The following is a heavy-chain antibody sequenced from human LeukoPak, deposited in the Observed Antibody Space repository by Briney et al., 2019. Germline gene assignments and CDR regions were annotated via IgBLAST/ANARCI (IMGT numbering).Heavy chain of an antibody. D-gene: IGHD3-16*01. CDR1: GFTFRSYW. V-gene: IGHV3-7*01. CDR2: IRQDGSET. J-gene: IGHJ4*02. Sequence: GGSLRLSCGASGFTFRSYWMSWVRQAPGKGLEWVANIRQDGSETYYVDSVKGRFTISRDNAQNSLYLQMNSLRAEDTAVYFCARDNPYGGYFDYWGQGTLVSVSS. CDR3: ARDNPYGGYFDY.